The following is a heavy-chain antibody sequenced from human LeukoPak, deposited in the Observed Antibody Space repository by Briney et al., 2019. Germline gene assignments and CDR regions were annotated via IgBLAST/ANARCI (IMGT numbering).Heavy chain of an antibody. CDR2: ISSISSTI. D-gene: IGHD2-2*01. V-gene: IGHV3-48*04. J-gene: IGHJ4*02. CDR3: ARDPTSSVADY. CDR1: GFTFSSYS. Sequence: GGSLRLSCAASGFTFSSYSMNWVRQAPGKGLEWVSYISSISSTIYYADSVKGRFTISRDNAKNSLYLQMNSLRAEDTAVYYCARDPTSSVADYWGQGTLVTVSS.